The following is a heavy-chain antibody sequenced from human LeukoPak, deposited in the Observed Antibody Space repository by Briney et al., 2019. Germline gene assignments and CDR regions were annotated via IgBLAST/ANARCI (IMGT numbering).Heavy chain of an antibody. J-gene: IGHJ4*02. V-gene: IGHV3-23*01. CDR1: GFTSSSYA. D-gene: IGHD6-13*01. CDR2: VSGSGDRM. Sequence: GGSLRLSCAASGFTSSSYALNSVREAPGKGLEWVATVSGSGDRMYHADSVKGRFTIYRDNSKNTIYLQMNSLRAEDTALYYCAKAAAAPGFDFWGQGTLVTVSS. CDR3: AKAAAAPGFDF.